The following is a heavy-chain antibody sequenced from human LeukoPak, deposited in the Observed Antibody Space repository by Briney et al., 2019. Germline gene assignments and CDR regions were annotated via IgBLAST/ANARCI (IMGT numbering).Heavy chain of an antibody. CDR1: GFTFSSYA. CDR3: ARAVGRLYGGNVVDY. Sequence: GGSLRHSRAASGFTFSSYAMHWVRQAPGKGLEYVSAISSNGGSTYYANSVKGRFTISRDNSKNTLYLQMGSLRAEDMAVYYCARAVGRLYGGNVVDYWGQGTLVTVSS. CDR2: ISSNGGST. D-gene: IGHD4-23*01. V-gene: IGHV3-64*01. J-gene: IGHJ4*02.